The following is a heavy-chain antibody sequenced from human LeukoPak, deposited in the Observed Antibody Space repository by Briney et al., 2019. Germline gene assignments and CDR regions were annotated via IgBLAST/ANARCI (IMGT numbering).Heavy chain of an antibody. J-gene: IGHJ4*02. CDR1: GYTFTGYY. CDR2: INPNSGGT. Sequence: ASVKVSCKASGYTFTGYYMHWVRQAPGQGLEWMGWINPNSGGTNYAQKFQGRVTMTRDTSISTAYMELSRLRSDDTAVYYCARSDSSGFKNDYWGQGTLVTVPS. D-gene: IGHD3-22*01. V-gene: IGHV1-2*02. CDR3: ARSDSSGFKNDY.